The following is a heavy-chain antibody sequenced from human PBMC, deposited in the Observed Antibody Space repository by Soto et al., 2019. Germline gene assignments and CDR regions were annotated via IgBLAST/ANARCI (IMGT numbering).Heavy chain of an antibody. V-gene: IGHV5-10-1*01. Sequence: PGESLKISCKGSGYSFTSYWISWVRQMPGKGLEWMGRIDPSDSYTNYSPSFQGHVTISADKSISTAYLQWSSLKASDTAMYYCASGGIAAAGREGDGYWGQGTLVTVSS. J-gene: IGHJ4*02. CDR2: IDPSDSYT. CDR3: ASGGIAAAGREGDGY. CDR1: GYSFTSYW. D-gene: IGHD6-13*01.